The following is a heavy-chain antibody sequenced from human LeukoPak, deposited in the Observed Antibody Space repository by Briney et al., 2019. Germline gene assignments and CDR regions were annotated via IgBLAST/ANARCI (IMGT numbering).Heavy chain of an antibody. CDR1: GFTFSSYA. Sequence: GGSLRLSCAASGFTFSSYAMSWDRQAPGKGLEWVSAISGGGGSTYYADSVKGRFTISRDNSMNTLYLQMNSLRADDTAVYYCATHYYDSSAPVNWGQGTLVTVSS. J-gene: IGHJ4*02. CDR2: ISGGGGST. CDR3: ATHYYDSSAPVN. V-gene: IGHV3-23*01. D-gene: IGHD3-22*01.